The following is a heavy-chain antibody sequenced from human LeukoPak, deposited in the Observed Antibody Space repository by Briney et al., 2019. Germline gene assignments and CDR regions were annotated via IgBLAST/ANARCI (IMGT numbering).Heavy chain of an antibody. CDR2: INHSGST. V-gene: IGHV4-34*01. CDR1: GGSFSGYY. J-gene: IGHJ4*02. CDR3: ARAHFYSGSSFIDY. D-gene: IGHD1-26*01. Sequence: SETPSLTCAVYGGSFSGYYWSWIRQPPGKGLEWIGEINHSGSTNYNPSLKSRVTVSVDTSKNQFSLKLSSVTAADTAVYYCARAHFYSGSSFIDYWGQGTLVTVSS.